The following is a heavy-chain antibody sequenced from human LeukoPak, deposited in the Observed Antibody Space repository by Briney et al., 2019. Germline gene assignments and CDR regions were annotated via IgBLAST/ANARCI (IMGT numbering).Heavy chain of an antibody. J-gene: IGHJ6*02. V-gene: IGHV3-30*04. CDR2: ISYDGSNK. Sequence: GRSLRLPCAASGFTFSSYAMHWVRQAPGKGLEWVAVISYDGSNKYYADSVKGRFTISRDNSKNTLYLQMNSLRAEDTAVYYCAKSQREACCYGMDVWGQGTTVTVS. CDR3: AKSQREACCYGMDV. D-gene: IGHD1-26*01. CDR1: GFTFSSYA.